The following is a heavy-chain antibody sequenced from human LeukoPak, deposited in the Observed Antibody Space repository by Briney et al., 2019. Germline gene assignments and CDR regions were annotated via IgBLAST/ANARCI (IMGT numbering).Heavy chain of an antibody. J-gene: IGHJ4*02. Sequence: GRSLRLSCAASGFTFSSYAMHWVRQAPGKGLEWVAVISYDGSNKYYADSVKGRFTISRDNSKNTLYLQMNSLRAEDTAVYYCARVGYQLLYEAFDYWGQGTLVTVSS. CDR2: ISYDGSNK. D-gene: IGHD2-2*02. CDR1: GFTFSSYA. V-gene: IGHV3-30-3*01. CDR3: ARVGYQLLYEAFDY.